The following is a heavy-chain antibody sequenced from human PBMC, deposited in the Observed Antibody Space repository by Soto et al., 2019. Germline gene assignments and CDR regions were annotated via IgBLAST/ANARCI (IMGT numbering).Heavy chain of an antibody. J-gene: IGHJ5*02. CDR1: GGTFSSYA. CDR3: ARDRASSGYELDP. Sequence: VKVSCKASGGTFSSYAIIWVRQAPGQGLEWMGGIIPIFGTANYAQKFQGRVTITADECTSTAYMELSSLRSEDTAVYYCARDRASSGYELDPWGQGTLVTVSS. V-gene: IGHV1-69*13. D-gene: IGHD3-22*01. CDR2: IIPIFGTA.